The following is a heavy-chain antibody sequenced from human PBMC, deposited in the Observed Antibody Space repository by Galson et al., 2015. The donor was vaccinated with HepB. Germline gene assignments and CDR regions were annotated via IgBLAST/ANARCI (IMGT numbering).Heavy chain of an antibody. V-gene: IGHV1-46*01. J-gene: IGHJ4*02. CDR1: GYTFTSYY. CDR2: INPSVGST. Sequence: SVKVSCKASGYTFTSYYMHWVRQAPGQGPEWMGMINPSVGSTIYAQKFQGRLTMTRDTSTSTVYMELSSLRFEDTAVYSCAREYSDSPHLDYWGQGTLVTVSS. CDR3: AREYSDSPHLDY. D-gene: IGHD5-12*01.